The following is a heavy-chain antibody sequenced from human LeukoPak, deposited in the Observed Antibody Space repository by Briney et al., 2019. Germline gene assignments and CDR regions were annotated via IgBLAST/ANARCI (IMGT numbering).Heavy chain of an antibody. V-gene: IGHV3-30*04. CDR1: GFTFSSYA. CDR3: AREVSRDGYMEGFDY. D-gene: IGHD5-24*01. J-gene: IGHJ4*02. CDR2: ISDDGSNK. Sequence: GRSLRLSCADSGFTFSSYAMNWVRQAPGKGLEWVAVISDDGSNKYDADSVKGRFTISRDNSKNTLYLQMNSLRAEDTAVYYCAREVSRDGYMEGFDYWGQGTLVTVS.